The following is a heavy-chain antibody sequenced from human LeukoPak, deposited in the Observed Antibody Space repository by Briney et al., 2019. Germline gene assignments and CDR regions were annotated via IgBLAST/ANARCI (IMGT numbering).Heavy chain of an antibody. J-gene: IGHJ4*02. CDR3: ARVPGYDSSGYFDY. D-gene: IGHD3-22*01. Sequence: PGGSLRLSCAASGFTFSSYAMRWVRQAPGKGLEWVAVISYDGSNKYYADSVKGRFTISRDNSKNTLYLQMNSLRAEDTAVYYCARVPGYDSSGYFDYWGQGTLVTVSS. CDR2: ISYDGSNK. V-gene: IGHV3-30-3*01. CDR1: GFTFSSYA.